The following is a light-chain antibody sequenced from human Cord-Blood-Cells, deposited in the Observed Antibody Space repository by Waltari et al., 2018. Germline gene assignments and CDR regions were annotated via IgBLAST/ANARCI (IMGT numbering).Light chain of an antibody. V-gene: IGKV4-1*01. Sequence: DIVMTQSTDSLAVSLGERATINRKSSQSVLYSSNNKNYLAWYQQKPGQPPKLLIYWASTRESGVPDRFSGSGSGTDFTLTISSLQAEDVAVYYCQQYYSTPRTFGQGTKVEIK. J-gene: IGKJ1*01. CDR3: QQYYSTPRT. CDR2: WAS. CDR1: QSVLYSSNNKNY.